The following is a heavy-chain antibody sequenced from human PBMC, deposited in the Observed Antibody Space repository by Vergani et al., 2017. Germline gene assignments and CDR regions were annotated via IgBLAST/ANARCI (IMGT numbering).Heavy chain of an antibody. V-gene: IGHV3-23*01. CDR3: VKDAGSYENFFDS. CDR2: LTGGGGST. CDR1: GFTFSTYA. J-gene: IGHJ4*02. Sequence: EVQLLESGGSLKQPGGSVRLSCAASGFTFSTYAMHWFRQAPGKGLEWVSALTGGGGSTYYADSFKGRFIISRDNSRATLYLQMNSLRPEDTATYYCVKDAGSYENFFDSWGQGTLVTVSS. D-gene: IGHD1-26*01.